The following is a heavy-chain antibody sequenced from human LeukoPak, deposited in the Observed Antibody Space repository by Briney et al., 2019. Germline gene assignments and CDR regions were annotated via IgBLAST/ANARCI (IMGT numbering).Heavy chain of an antibody. Sequence: GGSLRLSCAASGFTFSNYWMSWVRQAPGKGLEWVANIKQDGSEKYYVDSVKGRFIISRDNAKDSLYLQMNNLRAEDTAVYYCARAPGNRNLDYWGQGTLVTVSS. J-gene: IGHJ4*02. CDR2: IKQDGSEK. V-gene: IGHV3-7*01. CDR1: GFTFSNYW. CDR3: ARAPGNRNLDY.